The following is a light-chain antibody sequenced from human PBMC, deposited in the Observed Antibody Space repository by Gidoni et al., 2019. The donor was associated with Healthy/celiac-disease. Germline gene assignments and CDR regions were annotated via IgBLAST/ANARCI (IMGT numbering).Light chain of an antibody. V-gene: IGLV1-47*01. CDR2: RNN. J-gene: IGLJ3*02. CDR3: AAWDDSLSGRGV. CDR1: SSNNGSNY. Sequence: QSVLTQPPSASAIPGQTVTISCSGSSSNNGSNYVYWYQQLPGTAPKLLIYRNNQRPSGVPDRFSGSKSGTSASLAISGLRSEDEADYYCAAWDDSLSGRGVFGGGTKLTVL.